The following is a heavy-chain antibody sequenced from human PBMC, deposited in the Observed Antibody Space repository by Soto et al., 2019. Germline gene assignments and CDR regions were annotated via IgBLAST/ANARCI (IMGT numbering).Heavy chain of an antibody. D-gene: IGHD3-3*01. CDR3: AHRATMTIFGLIIDNGIWFDP. J-gene: IGHJ5*02. CDR1: GFSLSTSGAA. Sequence: QINLIESGPTLVKPTQTLTRTCTFSGFSLSTSGAAVGWVRQPPGRALEWLALIYWDGDKRYNASLGNRLTFTKDTSMNQVVLTLTNVDPADTATYYCAHRATMTIFGLIIDNGIWFDPWGQGTRVIVSS. V-gene: IGHV2-5*02. CDR2: IYWDGDK.